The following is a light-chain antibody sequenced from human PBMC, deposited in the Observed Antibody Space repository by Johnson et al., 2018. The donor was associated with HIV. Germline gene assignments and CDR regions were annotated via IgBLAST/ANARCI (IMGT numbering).Light chain of an antibody. Sequence: QSVLTQPPSVSAAPGQKVTISCSGSSSNIGNNYVSWYQQLPGTAPKVLIYDNHKRPSGIPDRVSGSKSGTSATLGITGLQTGDEGDYSCGTWDSSLNAYVFATGTKVTVL. CDR3: GTWDSSLNAYV. CDR1: SSNIGNNY. J-gene: IGLJ1*01. CDR2: DNH. V-gene: IGLV1-51*01.